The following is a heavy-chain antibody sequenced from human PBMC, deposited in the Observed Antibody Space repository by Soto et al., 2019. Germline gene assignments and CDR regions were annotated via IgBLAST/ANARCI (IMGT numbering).Heavy chain of an antibody. CDR2: INYSGTT. CDR3: ARDHKWDGMDV. J-gene: IGHJ6*02. CDR1: GGSFSSDSFI. Sequence: QVQLQESGPGLVKPSQTLSLTCSVSGGSFSSDSFIWSWVRQSPGKGLEWIGYINYSGTTYYNPSLRSRITMSVDTSKNQFSLNLSSVTAADTAVYYCARDHKWDGMDVWGQGTTVTVSS. V-gene: IGHV4-31*03. D-gene: IGHD1-26*01.